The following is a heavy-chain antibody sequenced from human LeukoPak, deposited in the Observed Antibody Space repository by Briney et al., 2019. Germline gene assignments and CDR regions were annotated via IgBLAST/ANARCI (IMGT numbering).Heavy chain of an antibody. J-gene: IGHJ4*02. CDR2: IHRSGSP. D-gene: IGHD1-14*01. Sequence: TETLSLTCTVSLDSTTSNFWSWVRQPPGKGLEWIGEIHRSGSPNNNPSLQSRVTISIDRSRNQIALELSSVTAADTAVYYCAREILGGFNPGAYWGQGTLVTVS. CDR3: AREILGGFNPGAY. CDR1: LDSTTSNF. V-gene: IGHV4-4*02.